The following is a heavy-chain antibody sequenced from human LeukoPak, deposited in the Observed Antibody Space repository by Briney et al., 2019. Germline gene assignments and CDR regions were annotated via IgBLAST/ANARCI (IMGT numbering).Heavy chain of an antibody. V-gene: IGHV1-69*13. J-gene: IGHJ4*02. CDR3: ARVHNIAVAGDFDY. Sequence: SVKVSCKASGGTFSSYAISWVRQAPGQGLEWMGGIIPIFGTANYAQKFQGRVTITADESTSTAYMELSSLRSEDTAVYYCARVHNIAVAGDFDYWGQGTLVTVSS. CDR2: IIPIFGTA. CDR1: GGTFSSYA. D-gene: IGHD6-19*01.